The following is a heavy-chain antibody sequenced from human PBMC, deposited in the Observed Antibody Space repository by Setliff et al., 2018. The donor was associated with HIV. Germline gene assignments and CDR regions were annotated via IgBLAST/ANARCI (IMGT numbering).Heavy chain of an antibody. CDR2: ISSSSNYI. CDR3: ARDPSVSGSWYRPESFQL. V-gene: IGHV3-21*01. D-gene: IGHD6-13*01. J-gene: IGHJ1*01. Sequence: GGSLRLPCASSGFTFSSYSMNWVRQAPGKGLALVSAISSSSNYISYADSVKGRFTISRDNAKNSLYLQQNSLSAGDTSVYFCARDPSVSGSWYRPESFQLWGQGTLVTVSS. CDR1: GFTFSSYS.